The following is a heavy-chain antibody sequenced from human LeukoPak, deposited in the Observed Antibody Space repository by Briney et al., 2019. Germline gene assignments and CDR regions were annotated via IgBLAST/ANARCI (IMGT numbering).Heavy chain of an antibody. CDR1: GYTFTSYG. J-gene: IGHJ6*02. CDR3: ARDHAYDVLTVYPYGMDV. V-gene: IGHV1-18*01. CDR2: ISAYNGNT. Sequence: ASVNVSCKASGYTFTSYGISWVRQAPRQGLEWMGWISAYNGNTNYAQKLQGRVTMTTDTSTSTAYMELSSLRSDDTAVYYCARDHAYDVLTVYPYGMDVWGRGTTVTVSS. D-gene: IGHD3-9*01.